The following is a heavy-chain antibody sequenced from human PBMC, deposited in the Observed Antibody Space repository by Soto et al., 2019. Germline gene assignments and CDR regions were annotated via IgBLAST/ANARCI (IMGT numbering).Heavy chain of an antibody. CDR3: ARGGDDYDYGVDV. CDR1: GGSFNGYH. D-gene: IGHD3-16*01. Sequence: SETLSLTCDVYGGSFNGYHWSWIRQPPGRGLEWIGEISHSGSTDYNPSLKSRVTISVDTSKNQFSLRVTSVTAADTAVYYCARGGDDYDYGVDVWGQGTTVTVSS. J-gene: IGHJ6*02. CDR2: ISHSGST. V-gene: IGHV4-34*01.